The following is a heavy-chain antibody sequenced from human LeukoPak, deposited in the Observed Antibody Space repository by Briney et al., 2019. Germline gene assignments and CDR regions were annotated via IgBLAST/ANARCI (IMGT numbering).Heavy chain of an antibody. CDR1: GFIFSSYA. CDR3: AKGLREYDFWSGYAT. D-gene: IGHD3-3*01. J-gene: IGHJ5*02. V-gene: IGHV3-23*01. CDR2: ISVSGGSP. Sequence: GGSLRLSCAASGFIFSSYAMMWVRQAPGKGLDWVSTISVSGGSPNYADSVKGRFTISRDNSKNTLFLQMNSLRAEDTALYYCAKGLREYDFWSGYATWGQGTLVTVSS.